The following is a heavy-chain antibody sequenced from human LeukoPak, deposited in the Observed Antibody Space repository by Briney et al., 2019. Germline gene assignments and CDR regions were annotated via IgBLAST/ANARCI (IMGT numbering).Heavy chain of an antibody. J-gene: IGHJ4*02. CDR3: ARGGGVFDY. Sequence: SETLSLTCSVSGGSISNYYWSWIRQPPGKGLEWIGYIYYSGTTNYNPSLKSRVTISVDTSKGPFSLKLNSVTAADTAVYYCARGGGVFDYWGQGTLVTVSS. CDR1: GGSISNYY. V-gene: IGHV4-59*01. CDR2: IYYSGTT. D-gene: IGHD2-8*02.